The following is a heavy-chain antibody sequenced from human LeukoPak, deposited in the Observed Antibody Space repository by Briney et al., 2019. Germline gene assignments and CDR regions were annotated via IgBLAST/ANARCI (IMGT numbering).Heavy chain of an antibody. D-gene: IGHD3-10*01. CDR2: MSGSGDRA. CDR1: GVTFSSYA. V-gene: IGHV3-23*01. J-gene: IGHJ4*02. Sequence: PGGALRLSCAASGVTFSSYAMSWVRQAPGKGLEWVSAMSGSGDRAYYVDSVKGRFTISRDNSKNTLYLQMSSMRAEDTAFYYCAKEVQKYYGSGIMSNWGQGTLVTVSS. CDR3: AKEVQKYYGSGIMSN.